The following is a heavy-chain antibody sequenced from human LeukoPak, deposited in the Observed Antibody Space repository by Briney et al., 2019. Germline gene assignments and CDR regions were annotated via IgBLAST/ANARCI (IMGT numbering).Heavy chain of an antibody. CDR2: ISAHNGNT. CDR3: ARDYYDNSGGYFDY. J-gene: IGHJ4*02. CDR1: GYSFTSYA. V-gene: IGHV1-18*01. D-gene: IGHD3-22*01. Sequence: RASVKVSCKASGYSFTSYAITWGRQAPGQGLEWMGWISAHNGNTNYAQKLQGRVTMTTDTSTGTAYMELRSLRSDDTAIYYCARDYYDNSGGYFDYWGQGTQVTVSS.